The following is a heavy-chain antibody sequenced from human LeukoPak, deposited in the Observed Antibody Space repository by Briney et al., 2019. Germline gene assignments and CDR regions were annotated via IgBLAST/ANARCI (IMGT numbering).Heavy chain of an antibody. CDR1: AFTFSNAW. CDR2: IKSKTDGGTT. D-gene: IGHD4/OR15-4a*01. CDR3: ARRAGAYSHPYDY. Sequence: GGSLRLSCAASAFTFSNAWMSWVRQAPGKGLEWVGRIKSKTDGGTTDYAAPVKGRFTISRDDSKNTLYLQMNSLKTEDTAVYYCARRAGAYSHPYDYWGQGTLVTVSS. V-gene: IGHV3-15*01. J-gene: IGHJ4*02.